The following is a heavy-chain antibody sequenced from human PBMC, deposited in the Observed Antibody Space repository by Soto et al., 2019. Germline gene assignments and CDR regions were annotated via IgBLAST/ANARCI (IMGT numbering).Heavy chain of an antibody. CDR1: GGSISSYY. D-gene: IGHD3-9*01. V-gene: IGHV4-59*01. CDR3: ARDSGYYYPSKYYYYYYGMDV. CDR2: IYYSGST. Sequence: SETLSLTCTVSGGSISSYYWSWIRQPPGKGLEWIGYIYYSGSTNYNPSLKSRVTISVDTSKNQFSLKLSSVTAADTAVYYCARDSGYYYPSKYYYYYYGMDVWGQGTTVTVSS. J-gene: IGHJ6*02.